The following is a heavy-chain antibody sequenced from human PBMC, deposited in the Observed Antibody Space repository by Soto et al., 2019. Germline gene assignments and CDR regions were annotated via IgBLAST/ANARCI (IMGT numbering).Heavy chain of an antibody. CDR1: GFTFSSYA. Sequence: HPGGSLRLSCAASGFTFSSYAMSWVRQAPGKGLEWVSAISGSGRTIYHADSMRGRFAISRDNSKNSLYLQLNNLRVDDTAVYYCAKVGPSYYYGMDVWGQGTAVTVSS. J-gene: IGHJ6*02. CDR3: AKVGPSYYYGMDV. V-gene: IGHV3-23*01. D-gene: IGHD1-26*01. CDR2: ISGSGRTI.